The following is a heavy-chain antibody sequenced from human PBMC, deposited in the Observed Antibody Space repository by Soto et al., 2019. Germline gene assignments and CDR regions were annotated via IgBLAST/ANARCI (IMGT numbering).Heavy chain of an antibody. V-gene: IGHV1-18*01. J-gene: IGHJ3*02. CDR3: ARDTPTGHAFDI. CDR1: GYTFTSYG. D-gene: IGHD4-17*01. Sequence: ASVKVSCKASGYTFTSYGISWVRQAPGQGLEWMGWISAYNGNTNYAQKLQGRVTMTTDTSTSTAYMELSSLRSEDTAVYYCARDTPTGHAFDIWGQGTMVTVSS. CDR2: ISAYNGNT.